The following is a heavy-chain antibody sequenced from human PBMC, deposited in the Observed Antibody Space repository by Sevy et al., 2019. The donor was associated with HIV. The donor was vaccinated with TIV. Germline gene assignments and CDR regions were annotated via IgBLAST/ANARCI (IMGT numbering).Heavy chain of an antibody. CDR3: AREAYYYDSREENWFDP. CDR2: ISRTATT. CDR1: GFTFRVYA. Sequence: GGSLRLSCKPSGFTFRVYAMHWVRQAPGKGLEWVSSISRTATTYYADSVRDRFTISRDNAKNLLYLEMNSLRDEDTAVYYCAREAYYYDSREENWFDPWGQGTLVTVSS. V-gene: IGHV3-48*02. D-gene: IGHD3-22*01. J-gene: IGHJ5*02.